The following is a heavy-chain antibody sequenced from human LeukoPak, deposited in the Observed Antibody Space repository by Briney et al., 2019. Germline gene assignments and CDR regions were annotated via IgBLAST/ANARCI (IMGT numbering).Heavy chain of an antibody. CDR2: ITSSSSSI. CDR3: ARFPTSHY. V-gene: IGHV3-21*01. Sequence: SGGSLRLSCAASGFTFSSYNMNWVRQAPGKGLEWVSSITSSSSSIYYADSVKGRFTISRDNAKNSLYLQMNSLRAEDTAVYYCARFPTSHYWGQGTLVTVSS. CDR1: GFTFSSYN. J-gene: IGHJ4*02. D-gene: IGHD1-1*01.